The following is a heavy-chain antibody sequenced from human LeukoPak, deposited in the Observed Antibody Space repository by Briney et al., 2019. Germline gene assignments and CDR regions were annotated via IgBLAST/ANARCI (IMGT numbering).Heavy chain of an antibody. Sequence: SEALSLTCTVSGGSISSYYWSWIRHPPGKGLEWIGYIYYSGSTNHNPSLKSRVSISVDTSKNQCSLKLSSVTAADTAVYYCARAQFTHLYDSSGSGGFDIWGLGTMVTVSS. D-gene: IGHD3-22*01. V-gene: IGHV4-59*01. CDR3: ARAQFTHLYDSSGSGGFDI. J-gene: IGHJ3*02. CDR2: IYYSGST. CDR1: GGSISSYY.